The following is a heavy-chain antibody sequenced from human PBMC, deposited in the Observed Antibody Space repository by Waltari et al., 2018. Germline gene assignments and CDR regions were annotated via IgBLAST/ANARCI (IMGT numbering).Heavy chain of an antibody. D-gene: IGHD6-13*01. CDR3: ASHSIGYSSSCYDYYYYMDV. Sequence: QLQLQESGPGLVKPSETLSLTCTVSGRSISRSSYYWGWIRQPPGKGLEWIGISNSSGSTFYNTALKCRVTSSVDTSKNQFSLKLSSVTSTDTSVYYCASHSIGYSSSCYDYYYYMDVWGKGTTVTVSS. V-gene: IGHV4-39*07. CDR1: GRSISRSSYY. CDR2: SNSSGST. J-gene: IGHJ6*03.